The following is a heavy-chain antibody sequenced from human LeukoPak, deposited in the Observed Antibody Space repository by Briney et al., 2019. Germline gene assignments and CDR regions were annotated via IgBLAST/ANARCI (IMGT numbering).Heavy chain of an antibody. CDR1: GGSIGNNRYY. CDR3: ARHRHCSSSRCYGRYGFDV. CDR2: VYHWGSP. V-gene: IGHV4-39*01. Sequence: SSETLSLTCTVSGGSIGNNRYYWGWLRQSPGGGLEWIENVYHWGSPYHNPPVSSRVTIPVDTSKNEFSLRLTSVTAADTAVYYCARHRHCSSSRCYGRYGFDVWGQGTMVTVSS. J-gene: IGHJ3*01. D-gene: IGHD2-2*01.